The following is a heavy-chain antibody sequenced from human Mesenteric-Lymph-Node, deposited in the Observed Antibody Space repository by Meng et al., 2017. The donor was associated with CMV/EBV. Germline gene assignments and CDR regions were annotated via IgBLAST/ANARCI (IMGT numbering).Heavy chain of an antibody. CDR1: YTFTNYG. D-gene: IGHD3-9*01. J-gene: IGHJ4*02. CDR2: ISSHNGNT. Sequence: YTFTNYGVSWVRQVPGKGLEWMGWISSHNGNTKYAQKLQGRVTMTTDTSTSTAYMELRSLRSDDTAVYYCARSHYDIFTGFYNICDYWGQGTLVTVSS. CDR3: ARSHYDIFTGFYNICDY. V-gene: IGHV1-18*01.